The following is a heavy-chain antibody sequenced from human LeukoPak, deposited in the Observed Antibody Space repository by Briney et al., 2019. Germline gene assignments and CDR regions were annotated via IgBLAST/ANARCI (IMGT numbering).Heavy chain of an antibody. V-gene: IGHV3-48*03. CDR2: ISSSGSTI. CDR3: ARVLVVVVPAAIIPHDGMDV. D-gene: IGHD2-2*01. Sequence: GGSLRLSCAASGFTFSSYEMNWVRQAPGKGLEWVSYISSSGSTIYYADSVKGRFTISRVNAKNSLYLQMNSLRAEDTAVYYCARVLVVVVPAAIIPHDGMDVWGQGTTVTVSS. CDR1: GFTFSSYE. J-gene: IGHJ6*02.